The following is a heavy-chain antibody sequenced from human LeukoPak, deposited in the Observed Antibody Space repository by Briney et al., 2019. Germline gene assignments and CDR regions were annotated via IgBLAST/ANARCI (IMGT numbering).Heavy chain of an antibody. V-gene: IGHV4-59*01. CDR2: IFYNGST. CDR3: ARARRDLLAFDL. J-gene: IGHJ3*01. Sequence: SETLSLTYTVPGGSISSYYWSWIRQPPGKGLEWIGYIFYNGSTNYNPSLKSRVTISVDTSKNQFSLKLSSVTVADTAVYYCARARRDLLAFDLWGQGTMVTVSS. D-gene: IGHD1-26*01. CDR1: GGSISSYY.